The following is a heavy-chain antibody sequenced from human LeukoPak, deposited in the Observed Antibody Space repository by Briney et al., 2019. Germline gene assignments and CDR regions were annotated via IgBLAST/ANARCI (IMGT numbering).Heavy chain of an antibody. Sequence: GGSLRLSCAASGFTFSDHYMDWVRQAAGKGLEWVARTRNKANGDTTEYAASVKGRFTTSRDDSKNLPYLQMNSLKTEDTAVYYCARTQVRPSDGFDIWGQGTMVTVSS. V-gene: IGHV3-72*01. CDR1: GFTFSDHY. CDR2: TRNKANGDTT. D-gene: IGHD1-1*01. J-gene: IGHJ3*02. CDR3: ARTQVRPSDGFDI.